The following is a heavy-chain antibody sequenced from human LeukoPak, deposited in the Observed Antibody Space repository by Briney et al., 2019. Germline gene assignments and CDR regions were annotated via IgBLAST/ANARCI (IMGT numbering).Heavy chain of an antibody. CDR2: IYYSGST. Sequence: SETLSLTCTVSGGSIGTSNYYWGWIRQPPGKGLEWIGTIYYSGSTYYNPSLKSRVTISVDTSKNQFSLKLSSVTAADTAVYYCARQERWLQPLDYWGQGTLVTVSS. CDR3: ARQERWLQPLDY. D-gene: IGHD5-24*01. V-gene: IGHV4-39*01. CDR1: GGSIGTSNYY. J-gene: IGHJ4*02.